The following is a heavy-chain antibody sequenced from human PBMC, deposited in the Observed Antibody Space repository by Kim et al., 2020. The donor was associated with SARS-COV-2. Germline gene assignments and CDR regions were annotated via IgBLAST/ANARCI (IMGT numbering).Heavy chain of an antibody. CDR2: ISCDGDGS. Sequence: GGSLRLSCSASGFTFSDYAIHWVRRAPGKGLQYVSAISCDGDGSFYADSVKDRFSIFRDNSKNTLFLQMSGLRMEDTAIYYCVRYGRNYGVVHWGQGTLVRVS. CDR1: GFTFSDYA. V-gene: IGHV3-64D*06. CDR3: VRYGRNYGVVH. D-gene: IGHD3-10*01. J-gene: IGHJ5*02.